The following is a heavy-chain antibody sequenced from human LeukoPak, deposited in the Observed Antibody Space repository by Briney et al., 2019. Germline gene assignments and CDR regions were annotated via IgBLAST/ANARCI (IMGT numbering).Heavy chain of an antibody. CDR1: GGSISSGDYY. J-gene: IGHJ5*02. Sequence: SETLSLTCTVSGGSISSGDYYWSWIRQPPGKGLEWIGYIYYSGSTYYNPSLKSRVTISVDTSKNQFSLKLSSVTAADTAVHYCARVSNWNEVDWFDPWGQGTLVTVSS. D-gene: IGHD1-1*01. CDR3: ARVSNWNEVDWFDP. V-gene: IGHV4-30-4*08. CDR2: IYYSGST.